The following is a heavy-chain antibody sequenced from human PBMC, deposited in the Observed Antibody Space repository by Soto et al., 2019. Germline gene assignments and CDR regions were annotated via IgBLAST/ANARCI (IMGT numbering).Heavy chain of an antibody. D-gene: IGHD1-1*01. CDR3: ARDERPSIASFDY. Sequence: SGGSLRLSCAASGLTFSSYGMHWVRQAPGKGLEWVAVIWYDGSNKYYADSVKGRFTISRDNSKNTLYLQMNSLRAEDTAVYYCARDERPSIASFDYWGQATLVTVSS. V-gene: IGHV3-33*08. CDR1: GLTFSSYG. CDR2: IWYDGSNK. J-gene: IGHJ4*02.